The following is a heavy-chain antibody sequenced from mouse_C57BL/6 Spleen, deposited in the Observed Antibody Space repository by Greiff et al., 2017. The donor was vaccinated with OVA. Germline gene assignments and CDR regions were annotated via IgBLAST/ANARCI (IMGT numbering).Heavy chain of an antibody. J-gene: IGHJ1*03. V-gene: IGHV1-7*01. CDR1: GYTFTSYW. CDR2: INPSSGYT. Sequence: VQLQQSGAALAKLGASVKLSCKASGYTFTSYWMHWVKQRPGQGLEWIGYINPSSGYTKYNQKFKDKATLTADKSSSTAYMQLSSLTYEDSAVYYCARDYDWYFDVWGTGTTVTVSS. D-gene: IGHD2-4*01. CDR3: ARDYDWYFDV.